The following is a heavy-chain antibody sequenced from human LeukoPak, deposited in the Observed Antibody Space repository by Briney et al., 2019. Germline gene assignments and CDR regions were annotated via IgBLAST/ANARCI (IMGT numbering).Heavy chain of an antibody. Sequence: GGSLRLSRAASGFTFSSYAMSWVRQAPGKGLEWVSAISGSGGSTYYADSVKGRFTISRDNSKNTLYLQMNSLRAEDTAVYYCAKDQIVVVPAAMGFDYWGQGTLVTVSS. CDR2: ISGSGGST. CDR1: GFTFSSYA. V-gene: IGHV3-23*01. D-gene: IGHD2-2*01. J-gene: IGHJ4*02. CDR3: AKDQIVVVPAAMGFDY.